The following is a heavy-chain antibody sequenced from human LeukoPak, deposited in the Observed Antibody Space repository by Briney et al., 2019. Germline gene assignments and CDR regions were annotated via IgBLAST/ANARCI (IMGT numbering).Heavy chain of an antibody. CDR1: GLTLSTYW. V-gene: IGHV3-23*01. D-gene: IGHD2-2*01. CDR2: ISGSGGST. J-gene: IGHJ4*02. Sequence: GGSLRLSCEASGLTLSTYWIHWVRQGPGKGLEWVSAISGSGGSTYYADSVKGRFTISRDNSKNTLYLQMNSLRAEDTAVYYCAKDSGTVPAAILDYWGQGTLVTVSS. CDR3: AKDSGTVPAAILDY.